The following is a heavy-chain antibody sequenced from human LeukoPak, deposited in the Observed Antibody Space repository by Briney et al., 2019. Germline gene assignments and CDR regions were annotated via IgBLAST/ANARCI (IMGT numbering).Heavy chain of an antibody. CDR2: ISGSGGST. D-gene: IGHD3-22*01. Sequence: PGGSLRLSCATSGFTFSSYAMSWVRQAPGKGLEWVSVISGSGGSTSYADSVKGRFTISRDNSKNTLYLQMNSLRAEDTAVYYCARTSRTSSGYYFDYWGQGTLVTVSS. CDR1: GFTFSSYA. V-gene: IGHV3-23*01. J-gene: IGHJ4*02. CDR3: ARTSRTSSGYYFDY.